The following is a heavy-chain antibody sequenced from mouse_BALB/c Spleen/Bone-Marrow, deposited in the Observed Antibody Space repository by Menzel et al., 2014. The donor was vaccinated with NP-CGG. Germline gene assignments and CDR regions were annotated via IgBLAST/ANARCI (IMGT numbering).Heavy chain of an antibody. V-gene: IGHV7-3*02. CDR1: GFTLTDYY. Sequence: EVKLVESGGGLVQPGGSPRLSCATSGFTLTDYYMNWVRQPPGKALEWLGFIRNKAYGYTTEYSASVKGRFTISRDNSQGILYLQMNSLRAEDSATYYCARDMGGILFDSWGQGTTLTVSS. CDR2: IRNKAYGYTT. J-gene: IGHJ2*01. CDR3: ARDMGGILFDS. D-gene: IGHD4-1*01.